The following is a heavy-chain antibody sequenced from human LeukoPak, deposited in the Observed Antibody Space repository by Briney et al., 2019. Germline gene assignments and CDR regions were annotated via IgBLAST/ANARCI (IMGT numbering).Heavy chain of an antibody. J-gene: IGHJ4*02. CDR2: IYYSGST. CDR3: AKDLYGEGDY. CDR1: GGSISSYY. V-gene: IGHV4-59*01. D-gene: IGHD4-17*01. Sequence: SGTLSLTCTVSGGSISSYYWSWIRQPPGKGLEWIGYIYYSGSTNYNPSLKSRVTISVDTSKNQFSLKLSSVTAADTAVYYCAKDLYGEGDYWGQGTLVTVSS.